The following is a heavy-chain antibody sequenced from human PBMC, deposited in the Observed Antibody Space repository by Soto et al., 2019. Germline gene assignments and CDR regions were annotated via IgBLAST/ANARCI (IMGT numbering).Heavy chain of an antibody. CDR2: INPNSRGT. J-gene: IGHJ5*02. Sequence: ASVKISCKASGYTFTDYFIHWVRQAPGQGFEWMGWINPNSRGTNYAQKFQGRVTMTRDTSNNTAYMELRGLRSDDTAVYYCARVTLKAGNWFDPWGQGTLVTVSS. CDR3: ARVTLKAGNWFDP. CDR1: GYTFTDYF. V-gene: IGHV1-2*02.